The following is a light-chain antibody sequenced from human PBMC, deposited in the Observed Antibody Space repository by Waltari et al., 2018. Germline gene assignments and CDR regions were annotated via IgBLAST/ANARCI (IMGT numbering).Light chain of an antibody. CDR2: DVT. Sequence: SALTQPRSVSGSPGQSVTISCTGTTSDVGGYNYVSWYQHHPGKAPKLMIFDVTQPPSGVADRCSGSKSANTASLTISGLQAEDEADYYCCSFAGTYTWVFGGGTKVTVL. V-gene: IGLV2-11*02. J-gene: IGLJ3*02. CDR1: TSDVGGYNY. CDR3: CSFAGTYTWV.